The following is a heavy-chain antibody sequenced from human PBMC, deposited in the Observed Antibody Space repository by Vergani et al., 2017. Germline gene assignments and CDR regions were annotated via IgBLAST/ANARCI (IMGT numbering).Heavy chain of an antibody. V-gene: IGHV5-51*01. CDR2: IYPGDSDT. CDR3: ARETYYDFWSGLYDAFDI. J-gene: IGHJ3*02. D-gene: IGHD3-3*01. CDR1: GYSFTSYW. Sequence: EVQLVQSGAEVKKSGESLKISCKGSGYSFTSYWIGWVRQMPGKGLEWMGIIYPGDSDTRYSPSFQGQVTISADKSISTAYLQWSSLKASDTAMYYCARETYYDFWSGLYDAFDIWGQGTMVTVSS.